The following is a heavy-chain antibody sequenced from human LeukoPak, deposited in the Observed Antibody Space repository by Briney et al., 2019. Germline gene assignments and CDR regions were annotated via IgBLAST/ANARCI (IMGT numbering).Heavy chain of an antibody. CDR2: ISGSGGST. CDR1: GFAFSSYA. J-gene: IGHJ3*02. D-gene: IGHD6-13*01. Sequence: GGSLRLSCAASGFAFSSYAMSWVRQAPGKGLEWVSAISGSGGSTYYADSVKGRFTISRDNSKNTLYLQMNSLRAEDTAVYYCAKDLAGIAAAGTFGLAFDIWGQATMVTVSS. CDR3: AKDLAGIAAAGTFGLAFDI. V-gene: IGHV3-23*01.